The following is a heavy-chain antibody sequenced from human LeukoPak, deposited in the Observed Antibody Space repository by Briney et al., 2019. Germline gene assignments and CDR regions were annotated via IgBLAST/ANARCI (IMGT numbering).Heavy chain of an antibody. Sequence: PSETLSLTCTVSGGSISSYYWSWLRQPPGKGLEWIGYIYYSGSTNYNPSLKSRVTISVDTSKNQFSLKLSSVTAADTAVYYCARETVLRSSSWYWFDPWGQGTLVTVSS. V-gene: IGHV4-59*01. D-gene: IGHD6-13*01. CDR3: ARETVLRSSSWYWFDP. J-gene: IGHJ5*02. CDR1: GGSISSYY. CDR2: IYYSGST.